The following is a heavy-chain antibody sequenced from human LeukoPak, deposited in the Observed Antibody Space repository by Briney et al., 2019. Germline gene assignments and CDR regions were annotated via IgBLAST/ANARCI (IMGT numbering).Heavy chain of an antibody. J-gene: IGHJ4*02. D-gene: IGHD3-22*01. CDR2: ISSSGSTI. CDR3: ARGGYYYDSSGYYY. Sequence: GGSLRLSCAASGFTFRNYAMSWVRQAPGKGLEWVSYISSSGSTIYYADSVKGRFTISRDNAKNSLYLQMNSLRAEDTAVYYCARGGYYYDSSGYYYWGQGTLVTVSS. V-gene: IGHV3-48*03. CDR1: GFTFRNYA.